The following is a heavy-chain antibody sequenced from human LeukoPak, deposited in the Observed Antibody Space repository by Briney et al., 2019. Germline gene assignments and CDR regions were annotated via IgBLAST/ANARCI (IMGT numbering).Heavy chain of an antibody. CDR3: AKRRWDGSIDY. D-gene: IGHD5-24*01. Sequence: GGSLRLSCAASGFTFSSCAMTWVRQAPGKGLEWVSAISSSGDNTYSADSVKGRFNISRDNSKNTLYLQMNSLRAEDTTVFYCAKRRWDGSIDYWGQGTLVTVSS. CDR2: ISSSGDNT. V-gene: IGHV3-23*01. CDR1: GFTFSSCA. J-gene: IGHJ4*02.